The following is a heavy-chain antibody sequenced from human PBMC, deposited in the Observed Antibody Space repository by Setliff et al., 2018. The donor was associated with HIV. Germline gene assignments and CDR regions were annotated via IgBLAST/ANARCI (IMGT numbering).Heavy chain of an antibody. CDR3: ARRHTAFDP. CDR2: LYYSRST. D-gene: IGHD5-18*01. V-gene: IGHV4-39*01. CDR1: GGSISSNNYF. J-gene: IGHJ5*02. Sequence: SETLCLTCTVSGGSISSNNYFWGWIRKPPEKGLEWIGSLYYSRSTYYNPSLNGRVTISTDTSRNQSSLKLTSVTAAETAMYYCARRHTAFDPWGQGTLVTVSS.